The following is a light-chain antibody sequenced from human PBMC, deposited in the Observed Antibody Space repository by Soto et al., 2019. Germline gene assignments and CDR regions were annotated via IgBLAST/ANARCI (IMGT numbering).Light chain of an antibody. J-gene: IGKJ1*01. CDR2: KAS. CDR3: QQSYSSPPT. CDR1: QTISSW. Sequence: DIQMTQSPSTLSGSVGERVTITCRASQTISSWLAWYQQKPGKAPKLLIYKASTLKSGVPSRFSGSGSGTEFTLTISSLQPDDVATYYCQQSYSSPPTFGQGTKVDIK. V-gene: IGKV1-5*03.